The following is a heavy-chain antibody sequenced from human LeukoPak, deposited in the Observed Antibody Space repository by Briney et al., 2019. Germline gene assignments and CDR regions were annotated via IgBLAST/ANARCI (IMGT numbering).Heavy chain of an antibody. D-gene: IGHD3-10*01. V-gene: IGHV3-23*01. CDR1: GFTFSSYA. CDR2: IGGTGVRT. Sequence: PGGSLRLSCASSGFTFSSYAMSWVRQAPGKGLEWVSTIGGTGVRTYYADSVKGRFTISRDNSKNTLYLQINSLRAEDTAVYFCAKGPMVRGFDYWGQGTLVTVSS. CDR3: AKGPMVRGFDY. J-gene: IGHJ4*02.